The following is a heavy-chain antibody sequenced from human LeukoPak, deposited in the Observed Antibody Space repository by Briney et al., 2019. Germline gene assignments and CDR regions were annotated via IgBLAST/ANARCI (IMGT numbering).Heavy chain of an antibody. CDR3: ARAVDTAMVRGDY. J-gene: IGHJ4*02. V-gene: IGHV1-2*06. CDR2: INPNSGGT. Sequence: ASVKASCKASGYTFTGYYMHWVRQAPGQGLEWMGRINPNSGGTNYAQKFQGRVTMTRDTSISTAYMELSRLRSDDTAVYYCARAVDTAMVRGDYWGQGTLVTVSS. CDR1: GYTFTGYY. D-gene: IGHD5-18*01.